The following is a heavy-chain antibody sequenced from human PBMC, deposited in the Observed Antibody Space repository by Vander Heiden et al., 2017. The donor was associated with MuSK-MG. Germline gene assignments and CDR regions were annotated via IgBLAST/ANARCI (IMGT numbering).Heavy chain of an antibody. D-gene: IGHD1-26*01. CDR3: ARQGDSGSYADY. CDR2: IYYSGST. Sequence: QLQLQESGPGLVKPSETLSLTCTVSGGSISSSSYYWGWIRQPPGKGLEWIGSIYYSGSTDDNPALKSRVTISVDTSKNKFSLKMRSVTAADTAVYYCARQGDSGSYADYWWQGTMVTVSS. CDR1: GGSISSSSYY. V-gene: IGHV4-39*01. J-gene: IGHJ4*02.